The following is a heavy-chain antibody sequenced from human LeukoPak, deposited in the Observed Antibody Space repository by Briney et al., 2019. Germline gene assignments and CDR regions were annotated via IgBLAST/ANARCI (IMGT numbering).Heavy chain of an antibody. CDR3: AGAGTTTISSFGLDY. CDR1: GYTFTSYY. D-gene: IGHD2/OR15-2a*01. J-gene: IGHJ4*02. V-gene: IGHV1-46*01. CDR2: INPSGGST. Sequence: ASVKVSCKASGYTFTSYYMHWVRQAPGQGLERMGIINPSGGSTSYAQKFQGRVTMTRDTSTSTVYMELSSLRSEDTAVYYCAGAGTTTISSFGLDYWGQGTLVTVSS.